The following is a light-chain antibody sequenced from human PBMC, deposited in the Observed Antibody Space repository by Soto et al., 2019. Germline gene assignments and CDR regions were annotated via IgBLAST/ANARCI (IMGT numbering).Light chain of an antibody. J-gene: IGLJ1*01. Sequence: QSVLSQPPSVSAAPGQRVTISCSGTSSNIGDNYVSWYQHLPETAPKLLIYDNSHRPSGIPDRFSGSKSGTSATLGITGLQTGDEADYYCGTWDNSLRALVFGTGPKVTVL. CDR3: GTWDNSLRALV. CDR2: DNS. CDR1: SSNIGDNY. V-gene: IGLV1-51*01.